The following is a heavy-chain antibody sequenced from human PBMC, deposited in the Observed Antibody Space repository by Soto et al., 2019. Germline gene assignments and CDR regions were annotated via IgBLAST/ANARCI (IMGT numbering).Heavy chain of an antibody. CDR2: ISYDGSNK. CDR1: RVTFSNYG. CDR3: ARSNGDYGDY. J-gene: IGHJ4*02. V-gene: IGHV3-30*03. Sequence: GGSLRLSCAASRVTFSNYGMHWVRQTPGKGLEWVAVISYDGSNKYYADSVKGRFTISRDNSKDTLYLQMNSLRAEDTAVYYCARSNGDYGDYWSQGALVTVSS. D-gene: IGHD4-17*01.